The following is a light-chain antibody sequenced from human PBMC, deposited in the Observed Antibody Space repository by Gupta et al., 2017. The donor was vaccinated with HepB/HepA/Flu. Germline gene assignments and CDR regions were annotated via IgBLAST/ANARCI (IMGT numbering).Light chain of an antibody. CDR1: QSVSSY. V-gene: IGKV3-11*01. CDR2: DAS. CDR3: QQRSNWPFT. J-gene: IGKJ4*01. Sequence: EIVSTHSPATLSLSPGERATLPCRASQSVSSYLAWYQQKPGQAPRLLIYDASNRATGIPDRFSGSGSGTDFTLTISSLEPEDFAVYYCQQRSNWPFTFGGGTKVEIK.